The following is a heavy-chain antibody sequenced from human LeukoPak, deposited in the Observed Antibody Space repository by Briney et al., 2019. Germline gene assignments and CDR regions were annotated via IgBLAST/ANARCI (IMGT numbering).Heavy chain of an antibody. J-gene: IGHJ4*02. D-gene: IGHD4-17*01. CDR1: GGSISSSNW. CDR2: IYHSGST. V-gene: IGHV4-4*02. Sequence: SETLALTCAVSGGSISSSNWWSWVRQPPGKGLEWIGEIYHSGSTNYNPSLKSRVTISVDKSKNQFSLELSSVTAADTAVYYCARDADYGDYYFDYWGQGTLVTVSS. CDR3: ARDADYGDYYFDY.